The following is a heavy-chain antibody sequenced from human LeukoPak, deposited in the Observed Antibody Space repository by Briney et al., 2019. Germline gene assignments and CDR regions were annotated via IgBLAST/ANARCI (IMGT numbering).Heavy chain of an antibody. CDR1: GYTFTSYY. Sequence: ASVKVSCKASGYTFTSYYTHWVRQAPGQGLEWMGIIKPSGGSTLYAQKFQGRVTVTSDMSTSTVYVELSSLRSEDTAVYYCAREVPENFNFDYWDQGTLVTVSS. J-gene: IGHJ4*02. D-gene: IGHD2/OR15-2a*01. CDR2: IKPSGGST. CDR3: AREVPENFNFDY. V-gene: IGHV1-46*01.